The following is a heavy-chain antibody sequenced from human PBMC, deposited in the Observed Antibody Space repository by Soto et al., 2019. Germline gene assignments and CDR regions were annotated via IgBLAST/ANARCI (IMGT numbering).Heavy chain of an antibody. D-gene: IGHD3-3*01. CDR1: GQTFNRYW. Sequence: ESGGGLVQPGGSLRLSCVASGQTFNRYWMSWVRQAPGKGLEWVANIKQDGSEEYYVDSVKGRFTISRDNAKKSLYLQMNSLRAEDTAMYYWVRTHFDSWSFDCYGMDGWGQGTTVIVSS. CDR3: VRTHFDSWSFDCYGMDG. CDR2: IKQDGSEE. V-gene: IGHV3-7*03. J-gene: IGHJ6*02.